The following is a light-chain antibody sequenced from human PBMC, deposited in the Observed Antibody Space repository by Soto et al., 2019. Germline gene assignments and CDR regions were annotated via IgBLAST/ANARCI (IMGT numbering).Light chain of an antibody. CDR1: SSDIGGNDY. CDR2: DVT. V-gene: IGLV2-14*03. Sequence: QSALTQPASVSGSPGQSITISCTGSSSDIGGNDYVSWYQQHPDKAPKLVIYDVTRRPSGISNRLSGSKSGNTASLTISGLQAEDEADYYCSSYPSTTFYVFGTGTKVTVL. CDR3: SSYPSTTFYV. J-gene: IGLJ1*01.